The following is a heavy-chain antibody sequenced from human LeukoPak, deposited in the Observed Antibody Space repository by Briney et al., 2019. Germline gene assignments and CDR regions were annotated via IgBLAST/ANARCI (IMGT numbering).Heavy chain of an antibody. D-gene: IGHD3-9*01. CDR2: IYYSGYT. J-gene: IGHJ4*02. CDR1: GGSISSGDYY. CDR3: ARGDDIVTGYYLDY. V-gene: IGHV4-30-4*01. Sequence: PSETLSLTCTVSGGSISSGDYYWSWIRQPPGKGLEWIGYIYYSGYTYYNPSLKSRVTISVDTSENQFSLKLSSVTAADTAVYYCARGDDIVTGYYLDYWGQGTLVTVSS.